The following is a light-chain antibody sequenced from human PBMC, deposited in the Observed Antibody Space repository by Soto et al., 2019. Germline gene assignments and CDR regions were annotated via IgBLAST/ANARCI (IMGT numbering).Light chain of an antibody. Sequence: EIVLTQSPGTLSLSPGERATLSCRASQSVSSSYLAWYQQKPGQAPRLLIYGASSRATGIPDRFSGSGSGTDLTLTISRLEPEDFAVYYCQQYGSSFTFGPGTKVDIK. CDR3: QQYGSSFT. V-gene: IGKV3-20*01. CDR2: GAS. J-gene: IGKJ3*01. CDR1: QSVSSSY.